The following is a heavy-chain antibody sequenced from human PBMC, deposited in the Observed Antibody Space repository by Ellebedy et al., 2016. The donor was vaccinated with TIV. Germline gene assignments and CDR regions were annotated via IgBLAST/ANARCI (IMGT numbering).Heavy chain of an antibody. CDR2: ISPGGGRR. CDR1: GYTFSSYY. J-gene: IGHJ4*02. CDR3: AREIPESYYFDY. Sequence: ASVKVSXXTSGYTFSSYYIHWLRQAPGQGPEWMAMISPGGGRRHFAQSFQGRVTMTTDTSTRTVYMELSGLRSDDTGVYYCAREIPESYYFDYWGQGTPVIVSP. V-gene: IGHV1-46*01.